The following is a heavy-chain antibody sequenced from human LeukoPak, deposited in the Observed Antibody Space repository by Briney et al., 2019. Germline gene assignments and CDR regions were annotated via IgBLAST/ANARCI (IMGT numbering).Heavy chain of an antibody. V-gene: IGHV4-4*02. CDR2: MYLDGST. D-gene: IGHD3-10*01. CDR3: ARVLLRRGYSDY. Sequence: SETLSLTCAVSGGSISSLNLWSWLRQPPGKGLEWVGEMYLDGSTNYNPSLKSRVTISVDTSKNQFSLKLSSVTAADTAVYYCARVLLRRGYSDYWGQGTLVTVSS. J-gene: IGHJ4*02. CDR1: GGSISSLNL.